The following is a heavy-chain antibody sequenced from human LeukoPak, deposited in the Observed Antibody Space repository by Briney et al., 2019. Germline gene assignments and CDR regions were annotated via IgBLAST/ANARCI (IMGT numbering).Heavy chain of an antibody. Sequence: GASVKVSCKASGYTFTNYGISWVRQAPGQGLEWMGWISAYNGYTDYAQNLQFRVTMTTDTSTSTAYMELRSLRSDDTAVYYCAREAAQGEYFQHWGQGTLVTVSS. CDR1: GYTFTNYG. CDR2: ISAYNGYT. J-gene: IGHJ1*01. V-gene: IGHV1-18*01. D-gene: IGHD2-15*01. CDR3: AREAAQGEYFQH.